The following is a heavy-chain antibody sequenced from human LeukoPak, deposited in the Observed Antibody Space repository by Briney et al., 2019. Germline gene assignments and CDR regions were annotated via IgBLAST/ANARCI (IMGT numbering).Heavy chain of an antibody. CDR2: ISGSGGST. V-gene: IGHV3-23*01. CDR1: GLTFSSYA. D-gene: IGHD3-22*01. J-gene: IGHJ4*02. Sequence: GGSLRLSCAASGLTFSSYAMSWVRQAPGKGLEWVSGISGSGGSTYYADSVRGRFTISRDNSKNTVYLQMNSLRAEDTAAYYCASRNYYDSSGYYYPYYFDYWGQGTLVTVSS. CDR3: ASRNYYDSSGYYYPYYFDY.